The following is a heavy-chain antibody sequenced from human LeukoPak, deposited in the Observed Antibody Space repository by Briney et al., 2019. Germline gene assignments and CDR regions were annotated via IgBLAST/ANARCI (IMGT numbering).Heavy chain of an antibody. CDR2: IYTGGTT. J-gene: IGHJ2*01. Sequence: PGGSLRLSCAASGFTFSSSAMSWVRQAPGKGLEWVSVIYTGGTTYYVDSVKGRFTISRDNSKNTVYLQMNSLRAEDTAVYYCARGGISRSFDLWGRGTLVTVSS. CDR1: GFTFSSSA. CDR3: ARGGISRSFDL. V-gene: IGHV3-53*01. D-gene: IGHD6-13*01.